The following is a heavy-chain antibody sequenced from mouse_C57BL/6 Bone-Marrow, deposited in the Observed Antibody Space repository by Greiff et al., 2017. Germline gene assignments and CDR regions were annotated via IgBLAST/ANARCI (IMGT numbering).Heavy chain of an antibody. D-gene: IGHD1-1*01. Sequence: QVQLQQSGAELAKPGASVKLSCKASGYTFTSYWMHWVKQRPGQGLEWIGYINPSSGYTKYNQKFKDKATLTADKSSSTAYMQLSSLTYEDSAVFYGARGYYGSSYVWYFDVWGTGTTVTVSS. V-gene: IGHV1-7*01. CDR3: ARGYYGSSYVWYFDV. CDR2: INPSSGYT. CDR1: GYTFTSYW. J-gene: IGHJ1*03.